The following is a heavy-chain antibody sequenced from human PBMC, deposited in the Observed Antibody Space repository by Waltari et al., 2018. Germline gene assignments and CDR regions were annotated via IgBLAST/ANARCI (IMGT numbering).Heavy chain of an antibody. D-gene: IGHD3-22*01. CDR2: ISSSGSTI. J-gene: IGHJ6*02. CDR1: GFTFSSYE. CDR3: ARDPYYDSKSGLYYYYYYGMDV. Sequence: EVQLVESGGGLVQPGGSLRLSCAASGFTFSSYEMNWVRQAPGMGLEWVPYISSSGSTIDDAASVKGRFTISRDNAKNSLYLQMNSLRAEDTAVYYCARDPYYDSKSGLYYYYYYGMDVWGQGTTVTVSS. V-gene: IGHV3-48*03.